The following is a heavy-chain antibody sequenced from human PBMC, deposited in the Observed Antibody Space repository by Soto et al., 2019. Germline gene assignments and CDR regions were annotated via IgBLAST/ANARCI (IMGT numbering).Heavy chain of an antibody. Sequence: ASVKVSCKASGYTFTSYAMHWVRQAPGQRLEWMGWINAGNGNTKYSQKFQGRVTITRDTSASTAYMELSSLRSEDTAVYYCARDDLYCTNGVCYNFDYWGQGTLVTAPQ. CDR2: INAGNGNT. D-gene: IGHD2-8*01. CDR3: ARDDLYCTNGVCYNFDY. J-gene: IGHJ4*02. V-gene: IGHV1-3*01. CDR1: GYTFTSYA.